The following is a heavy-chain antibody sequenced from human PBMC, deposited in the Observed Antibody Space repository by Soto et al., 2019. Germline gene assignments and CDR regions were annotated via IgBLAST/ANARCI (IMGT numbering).Heavy chain of an antibody. Sequence: PSETLSLTCAVYGGSFSGYYWSWIRQPPGEGLEWIGEINHSGSTNYNPSLKSRVTISVDTSKNQFSLKLSSVTAADTAVYYCARTYYYGSFETRFDPWGQGTLVTVSS. CDR1: GGSFSGYY. J-gene: IGHJ5*02. CDR3: ARTYYYGSFETRFDP. V-gene: IGHV4-34*01. CDR2: INHSGST. D-gene: IGHD3-10*01.